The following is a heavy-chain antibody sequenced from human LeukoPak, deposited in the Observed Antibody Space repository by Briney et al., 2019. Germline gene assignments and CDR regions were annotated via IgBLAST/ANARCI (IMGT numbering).Heavy chain of an antibody. Sequence: GESLKISCKGSGYSFTSYWIGWVRQMPGKGLEWMGIIYPGDSDTRYSPSFQGQVTISADKSISTAYLQWSSLKASDTAMYYCARHYSSGYYPPPHAFDIWGQGTMVTVSS. V-gene: IGHV5-51*01. D-gene: IGHD3-22*01. J-gene: IGHJ3*02. CDR1: GYSFTSYW. CDR3: ARHYSSGYYPPPHAFDI. CDR2: IYPGDSDT.